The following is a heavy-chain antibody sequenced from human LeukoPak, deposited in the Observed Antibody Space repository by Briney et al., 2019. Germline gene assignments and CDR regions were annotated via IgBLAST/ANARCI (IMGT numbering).Heavy chain of an antibody. Sequence: GRSLRLSCAASGFTFRSYDMHWVRQAPGKGLEWVAVVWYDESNKYYVDSVKGRFTISRDNSKNTLHLQMNSLRVEDTALYYCAREDSSGAFDIWGQGTMVTVSS. D-gene: IGHD3-22*01. CDR3: AREDSSGAFDI. CDR2: VWYDESNK. V-gene: IGHV3-33*01. J-gene: IGHJ3*02. CDR1: GFTFRSYD.